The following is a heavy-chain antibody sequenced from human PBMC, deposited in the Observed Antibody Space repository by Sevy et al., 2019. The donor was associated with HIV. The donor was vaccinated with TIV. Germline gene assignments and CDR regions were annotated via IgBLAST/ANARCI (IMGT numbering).Heavy chain of an antibody. CDR2: ISSSSSYI. V-gene: IGHV3-21*01. CDR3: ASAGYSSGWANNDFDY. CDR1: GLTFSSYS. Sequence: GGSLRLSCAASGLTFSSYSMNWVRQAPGKGLEWVSPISSSSSYIYYADSVKSRFTISRDNAKNSLYLQMNSLRAEDTAVYYCASAGYSSGWANNDFDYWGQRTLVTVSS. J-gene: IGHJ4*02. D-gene: IGHD6-19*01.